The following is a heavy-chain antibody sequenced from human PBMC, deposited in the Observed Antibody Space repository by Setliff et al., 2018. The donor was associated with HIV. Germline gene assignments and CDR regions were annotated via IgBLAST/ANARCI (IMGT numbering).Heavy chain of an antibody. J-gene: IGHJ4*02. CDR2: IYSSGTT. CDR1: GGSISSYY. CDR3: ATTQIVGATTFDY. Sequence: SETLSLTCTVSGGSISSYYWSWIRQPPGKGLEWIGYIYSSGTTNYNPSLQSRVTISVDTSKNQFSLKLSSVTAADTAVYYCATTQIVGATTFDYWGQGTLVTVSS. D-gene: IGHD1-26*01. V-gene: IGHV4-59*08.